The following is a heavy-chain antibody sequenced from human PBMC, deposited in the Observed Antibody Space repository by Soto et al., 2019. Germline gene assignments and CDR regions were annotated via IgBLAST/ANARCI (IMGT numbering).Heavy chain of an antibody. CDR3: ARWRGAFDS. CDR2: IDAGNGIT. J-gene: IGHJ4*02. V-gene: IGHV1-3*01. CDR1: GYSFTSWT. D-gene: IGHD1-26*01. Sequence: QVQLVQSGAGVKKPGASVKVSCKASGYSFTSWTIHWVRQAPGKSLESMGWIDAGNGITKYSQKFQDRVTITRDTSASTAYMVLNSLRSEDTAVYYCARWRGAFDSWGQGALVTVSS.